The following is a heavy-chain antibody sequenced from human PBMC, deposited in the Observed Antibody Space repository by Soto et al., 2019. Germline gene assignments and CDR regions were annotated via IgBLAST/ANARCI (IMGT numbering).Heavy chain of an antibody. J-gene: IGHJ4*02. CDR3: ATRDTGRAY. V-gene: IGHV4-4*02. CDR1: GVSIGSHDW. D-gene: IGHD5-18*01. CDR2: SHQSGNT. Sequence: QVQLQESGPGLVKPSGTLSLTCAVSGVSIGSHDWWTWVRQPPGKGLEWIGESHQSGNTNYNSSLESRVTISLDKSKNHFSLQLSSVTVADTAVYYCATRDTGRAYWGQGTLVTVSS.